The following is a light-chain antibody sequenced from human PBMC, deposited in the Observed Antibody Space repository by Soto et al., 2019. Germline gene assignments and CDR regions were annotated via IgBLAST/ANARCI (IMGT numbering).Light chain of an antibody. J-gene: IGKJ1*01. V-gene: IGKV3D-15*01. Sequence: EIVMTQSPATLSVSPGERATLSCRASQSVSSNLAWYQQKPGQAPGLLIYGASTRATGIPARFSGSESGTEFTLTISSLQSEDFAVYYCQQYNNWPATFGQGTKVEIK. CDR2: GAS. CDR1: QSVSSN. CDR3: QQYNNWPAT.